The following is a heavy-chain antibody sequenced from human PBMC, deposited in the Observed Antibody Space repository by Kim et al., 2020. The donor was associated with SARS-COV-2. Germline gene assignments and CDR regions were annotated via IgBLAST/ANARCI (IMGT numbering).Heavy chain of an antibody. Sequence: SETLSLTCTVSGGSISSYYWSWIRQPPGKGLEWIGHIYYSGSTNYNPSLKSRVTISVDTYKNQFCLKLSSVTAADTAVDYCARDGIPDGMDVWGQGTTVTVSS. CDR1: GGSISSYY. CDR3: ARDGIPDGMDV. J-gene: IGHJ6*02. CDR2: IYYSGST. V-gene: IGHV4-59*13. D-gene: IGHD1-26*01.